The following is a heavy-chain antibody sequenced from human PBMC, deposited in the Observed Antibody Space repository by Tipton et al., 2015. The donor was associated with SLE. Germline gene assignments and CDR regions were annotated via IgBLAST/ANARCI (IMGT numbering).Heavy chain of an antibody. CDR3: ARKELSTMRDY. CDR1: GVSIRTPTYY. D-gene: IGHD5-24*01. J-gene: IGHJ4*02. CDR2: ISHSGNT. V-gene: IGHV4-39*07. Sequence: TLSLTCTVSGVSIRTPTYYWGWIRQPPGKGLEWIGTISHSGNTYSHTSLESRVTISVDTSQNQFSMGLSSVSAADTAVYYCARKELSTMRDYWGQGTLVTVSS.